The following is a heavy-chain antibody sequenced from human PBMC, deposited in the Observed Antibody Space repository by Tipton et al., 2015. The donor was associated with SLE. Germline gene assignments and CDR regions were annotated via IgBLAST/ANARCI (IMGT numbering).Heavy chain of an antibody. J-gene: IGHJ4*02. CDR1: GYNFIDYD. Sequence: QVQLVQSGAEVKKPGASVKVSCKASGYNFIDYDINWVRRAAGQGLEWMGFMNPYSHKTAYAQKFQGRVTLTWSTSTGTVYMELTSRESEDTAVYYCARGGDFDYWGQGTLVTVSS. CDR2: MNPYSHKT. V-gene: IGHV1-8*01. D-gene: IGHD3-10*01. CDR3: ARGGDFDY.